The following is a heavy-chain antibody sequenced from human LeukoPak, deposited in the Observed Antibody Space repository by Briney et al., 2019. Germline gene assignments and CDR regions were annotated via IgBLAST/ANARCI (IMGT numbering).Heavy chain of an antibody. CDR1: GFTISSYC. D-gene: IGHD3-3*01. Sequence: GGSLRLSCAASGFTISSYCMSWVCKAPGPGLELVANIKQDGSEKYYVHSVKGRFTISRDNAKNSLYLQMNSLRAEDTAVYYCARGSFGVVIRYYYYYYYMDVWGKGTTVTVSS. V-gene: IGHV3-7*01. CDR3: ARGSFGVVIRYYYYYYYMDV. J-gene: IGHJ6*03. CDR2: IKQDGSEK.